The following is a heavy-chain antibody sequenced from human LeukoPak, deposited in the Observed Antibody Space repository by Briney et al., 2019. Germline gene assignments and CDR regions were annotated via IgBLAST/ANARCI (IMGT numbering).Heavy chain of an antibody. CDR1: GFTFSSYG. CDR3: AKDGSFLLTYFDY. D-gene: IGHD1-1*01. V-gene: IGHV3-23*01. Sequence: PGGSLRLSCAASGFTFSSYGMSWVRQAPGKGLEWVSAISGSGGSTYYADSVKGRFTISRDNSKNTLYLQMNSLRAEDTAVYYCAKDGSFLLTYFDYWGQGTLVTVSS. J-gene: IGHJ4*02. CDR2: ISGSGGST.